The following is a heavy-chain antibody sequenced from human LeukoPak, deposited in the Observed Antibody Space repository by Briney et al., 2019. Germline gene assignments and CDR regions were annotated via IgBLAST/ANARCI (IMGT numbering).Heavy chain of an antibody. CDR2: INHSGST. J-gene: IGHJ3*02. Sequence: PSETLSLTCAVYGGSFSGYYRSWIRQPPGKGLEWIGEINHSGSTNYNPSLKSRVTISVDTSKNQFSLKLSSVTAADTAVYYCARGSSSWYQLGAFDIWGQGTMVTVSS. CDR1: GGSFSGYY. CDR3: ARGSSSWYQLGAFDI. D-gene: IGHD6-13*01. V-gene: IGHV4-34*01.